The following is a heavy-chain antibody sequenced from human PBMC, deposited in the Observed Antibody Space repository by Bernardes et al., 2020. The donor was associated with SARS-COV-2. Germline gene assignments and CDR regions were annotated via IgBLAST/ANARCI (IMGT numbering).Heavy chain of an antibody. CDR2: IWYDGTKK. CDR3: ASAPAVGLQGY. CDR1: GFTFSNYG. J-gene: IGHJ4*02. V-gene: IGHV3-33*01. Sequence: GGSLRPSCAVSGFTFSNYGMHWVRQAPGKGLEWVGVIWYDGTKKYYRDSVRGRSSISRDNSKNTLYLQMNSLRAEDTAIYYCASAPAVGLQGYWGQGALVTVSS.